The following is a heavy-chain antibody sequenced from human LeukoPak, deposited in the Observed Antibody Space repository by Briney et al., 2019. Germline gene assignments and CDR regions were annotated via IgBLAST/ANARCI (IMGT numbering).Heavy chain of an antibody. CDR3: ATDPHPCGGDCYTNGAFDI. CDR1: GYTFTCYD. CDR2: VNPNSGNT. D-gene: IGHD2-21*02. V-gene: IGHV1-8*03. J-gene: IGHJ3*02. Sequence: ASVKVSCKASGYTFTCYDINWVRQATGQGLEWMGYVNPNSGNTGYAQNFQGRVTITRTTSISTAYMEVSGLRSDDTTVYYYATDPHPCGGDCYTNGAFDIWGQGTLVTVSS.